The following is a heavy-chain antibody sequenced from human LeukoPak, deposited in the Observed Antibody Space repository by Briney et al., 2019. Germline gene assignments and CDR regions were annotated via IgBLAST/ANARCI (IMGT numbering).Heavy chain of an antibody. D-gene: IGHD3-3*01. CDR3: ARHSGWSGHLDAFDI. V-gene: IGHV4-39*01. CDR2: IFYSGKT. Sequence: SETLSLTCIVSGGSISSSSYYWGWVRQPPGKGVEWVGSIFYSGKTYYNPSLKSRVTISVDTSKNQFSLKLSSVTAADTAVYYCARHSGWSGHLDAFDIWGQGTMVTVSS. CDR1: GGSISSSSYY. J-gene: IGHJ3*02.